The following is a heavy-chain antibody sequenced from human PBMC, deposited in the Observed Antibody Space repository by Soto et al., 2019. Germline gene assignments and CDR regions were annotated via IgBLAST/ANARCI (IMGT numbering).Heavy chain of an antibody. J-gene: IGHJ5*02. CDR1: GFTFRSFT. Sequence: GGSLRLSCAASGFTFRSFTMNWVRQAPGKGLEWVSTSSSNSAYRYYTDALRGRFTISRDNAKNSLHLQMNSRRAEDTAVYYCTRDASRDSSARGWFDPWGPGTLVTVSS. V-gene: IGHV3-21*01. CDR3: TRDASRDSSARGWFDP. CDR2: SSSNSAYR. D-gene: IGHD6-13*01.